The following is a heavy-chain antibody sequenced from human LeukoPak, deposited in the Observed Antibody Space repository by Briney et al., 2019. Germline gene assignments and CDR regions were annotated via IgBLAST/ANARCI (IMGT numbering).Heavy chain of an antibody. CDR3: ARVGGYSYGWTTDY. V-gene: IGHV3-23*01. CDR1: GFTFSSYA. Sequence: GGSLRLSCAASGFTFSSYAMSWVRQAPGKGLEWVSGITGSGGSTYYADSVKGRFTISRDNSKNTLYLQMNSLRAEDTAVYYCARVGGYSYGWTTDYWGQGTLVTVSS. D-gene: IGHD5-18*01. CDR2: ITGSGGST. J-gene: IGHJ4*02.